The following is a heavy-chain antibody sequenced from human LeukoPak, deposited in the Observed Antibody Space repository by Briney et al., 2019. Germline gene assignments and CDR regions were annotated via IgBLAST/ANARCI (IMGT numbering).Heavy chain of an antibody. CDR2: IYHSGST. V-gene: IGHV4-38-2*02. Sequence: SETLSLTCTVSGYSISSGYYWGWIRQPPGKGLEWIGSIYHSGSTYYNPSLKSRVTISVDTSKNQFFLKLSSVTAADTAVYYCARKGAGDTIFGVVLGLRGYYYYYMDVWGKGTTVTVSS. CDR3: ARKGAGDTIFGVVLGLRGYYYYYMDV. D-gene: IGHD3-3*01. J-gene: IGHJ6*03. CDR1: GYSISSGYY.